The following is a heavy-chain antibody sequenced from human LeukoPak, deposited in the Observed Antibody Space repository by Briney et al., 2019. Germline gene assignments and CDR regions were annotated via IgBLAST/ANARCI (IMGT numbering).Heavy chain of an antibody. V-gene: IGHV3-66*01. J-gene: IGHJ6*02. D-gene: IGHD2-15*01. Sequence: GGSLRLSCAASGFTVSSNYMSWVRQAPGKGLEWVSVIYSGGSTYYVDSVKGRFTISRDNSKNTLYLQMNSLRAEDTAVYYCARDTKYCSGGSCYPTPHYYGMDVWGQGTTVTVSS. CDR2: IYSGGST. CDR1: GFTVSSNY. CDR3: ARDTKYCSGGSCYPTPHYYGMDV.